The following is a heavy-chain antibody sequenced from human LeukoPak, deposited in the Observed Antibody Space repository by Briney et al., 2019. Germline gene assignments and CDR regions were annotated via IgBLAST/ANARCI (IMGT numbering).Heavy chain of an antibody. CDR3: VKEGYSGYDYGGFDY. V-gene: IGHV3-30*18. CDR1: GFTFSSYG. Sequence: PGRSLRLSCAASGFTFSSYGMHWVRQAPGKGLEWVAVISYDGSNKYYADSVKGRFTISRDNSKNTLYLQMNSLRAEDTAVYYCVKEGYSGYDYGGFDYWGQGTLVTVSS. CDR2: ISYDGSNK. J-gene: IGHJ4*02. D-gene: IGHD5-12*01.